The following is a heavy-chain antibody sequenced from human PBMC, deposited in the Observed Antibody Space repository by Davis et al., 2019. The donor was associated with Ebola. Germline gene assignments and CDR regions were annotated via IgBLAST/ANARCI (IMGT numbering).Heavy chain of an antibody. CDR1: GFVFGDYW. J-gene: IGHJ4*02. Sequence: GGSLRLSCAASGFVFGDYWVTWVRQAPGKGLEWVAVISHDGSETHYADSVKGRFIVSRENSKSILYLQMNSLRPEDTAMYYCAGQGYCSSVMCNHAPSGDWGQGTLVTVSS. CDR3: AGQGYCSSVMCNHAPSGD. V-gene: IGHV3-30*03. CDR2: ISHDGSET. D-gene: IGHD2-15*01.